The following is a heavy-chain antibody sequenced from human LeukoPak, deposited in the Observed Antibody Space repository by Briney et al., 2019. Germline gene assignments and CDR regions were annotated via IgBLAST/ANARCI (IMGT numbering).Heavy chain of an antibody. CDR2: IYYSGST. V-gene: IGHV4-39*01. Sequence: PSETLSLTCTVSGGSIRGSSYYWGWIRQPPGKGLEWIGSIYYSGSTYYNPSLKSRVTISVDTSKNQFSLKLSSVTAADTAVYYCVSPYYYDSGGYYYAFTMGYFQNWGQGTLVTVSS. D-gene: IGHD3-22*01. CDR3: VSPYYYDSGGYYYAFTMGYFQN. J-gene: IGHJ1*01. CDR1: GGSIRGSSYY.